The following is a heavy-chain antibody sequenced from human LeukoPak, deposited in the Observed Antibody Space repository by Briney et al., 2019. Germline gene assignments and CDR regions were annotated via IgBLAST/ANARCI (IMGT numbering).Heavy chain of an antibody. Sequence: GRSLRLSCAASGFTFSSYGMHWVRQAPGKGLEWVAVISYDGSNKYYADSVKGRFTISRDNSKNTLYLQMNSLRAEDTAVYYCAKDRIAAAGTDYWGQGTLVTVSS. CDR2: ISYDGSNK. CDR3: AKDRIAAAGTDY. J-gene: IGHJ4*02. V-gene: IGHV3-30*18. D-gene: IGHD6-13*01. CDR1: GFTFSSYG.